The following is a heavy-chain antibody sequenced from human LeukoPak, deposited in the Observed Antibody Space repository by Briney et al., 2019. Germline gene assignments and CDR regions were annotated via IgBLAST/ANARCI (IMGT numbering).Heavy chain of an antibody. Sequence: GGSLRLSCAASGFSFSGSAIHWVRQASGKGLEWVGHIRRKGNDYATAYTASVKGRFTISRDDSKNTAFLQMDSLKTEDTAVYFCAGLGGSPPYFDYWGQGTLVTVSS. D-gene: IGHD3-16*01. CDR3: AGLGGSPPYFDY. CDR1: GFSFSGSA. V-gene: IGHV3-73*01. J-gene: IGHJ4*02. CDR2: IRRKGNDYAT.